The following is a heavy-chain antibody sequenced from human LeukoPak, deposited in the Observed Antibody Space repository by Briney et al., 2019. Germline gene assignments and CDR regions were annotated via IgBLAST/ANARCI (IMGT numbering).Heavy chain of an antibody. D-gene: IGHD3-16*01. J-gene: IGHJ6*03. CDR1: GGTFSSYA. CDR2: IIPVFGTA. Sequence: SVKVSCKASGGTFSSYAISWVRQAPGQGLEWMGGIIPVFGTANYAQKFQGRVTITADEPTSTAYMELSSLRSEDTAVYYCAISMIRVPAYYYYYMDVWGKGTTVTVSS. V-gene: IGHV1-69*13. CDR3: AISMIRVPAYYYYYMDV.